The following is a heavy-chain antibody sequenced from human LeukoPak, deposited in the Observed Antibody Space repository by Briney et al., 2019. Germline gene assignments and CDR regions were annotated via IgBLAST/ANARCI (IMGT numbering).Heavy chain of an antibody. CDR2: ISSSSSYI. V-gene: IGHV3-21*01. CDR3: ARTMVRGVSAIDY. J-gene: IGHJ4*02. CDR1: GFTFSSYS. D-gene: IGHD3-10*01. Sequence: GGSLRLSCAASGFTFSSYSMNWVRQAPGKGLEWVSSISSSSSYIYYADSVKGRFTISRDNAKNSLYLQMNSLRAEDTAVYYCARTMVRGVSAIDYWGQGTLVTVS.